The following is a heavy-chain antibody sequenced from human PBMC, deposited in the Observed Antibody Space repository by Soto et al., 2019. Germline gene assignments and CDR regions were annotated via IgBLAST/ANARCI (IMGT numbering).Heavy chain of an antibody. CDR3: ARGEDLRYFDWLLFTIFRGPIDY. D-gene: IGHD3-9*01. CDR1: GYTFTSYY. CDR2: INPSGGST. J-gene: IGHJ4*02. Sequence: GASVKVSCKASGYTFTSYYMHWVRQAPGQGLEWMGIINPSGGSTSYAQKFQGRVTMTRDTSTSTVYMELSSLRSEDTAVYYCARGEDLRYFDWLLFTIFRGPIDYWGQGTLVTVSS. V-gene: IGHV1-46*01.